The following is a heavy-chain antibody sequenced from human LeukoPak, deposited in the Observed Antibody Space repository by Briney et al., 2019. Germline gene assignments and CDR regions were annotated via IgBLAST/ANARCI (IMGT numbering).Heavy chain of an antibody. CDR3: AKSPIDDFWSGYQY. CDR2: FSGSGGNT. Sequence: GGPLRLSCAASGFTFSSYAMSWVRQAPGKGLEWVSTFSGSGGNTYYADSVKGRFTISRDNSKNTLYLQMNSLRAEDTAVYYCAKSPIDDFWSGYQYWGQGTLVTVSS. V-gene: IGHV3-23*01. D-gene: IGHD3-3*01. J-gene: IGHJ4*02. CDR1: GFTFSSYA.